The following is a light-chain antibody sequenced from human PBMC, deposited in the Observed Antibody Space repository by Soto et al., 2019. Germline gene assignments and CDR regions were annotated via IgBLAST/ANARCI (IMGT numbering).Light chain of an antibody. V-gene: IGLV2-14*01. Sequence: QSALTQPASVSGSPGQSITISCTGTSSDIGTYNYVSWYQQHPGKAPKLMPYEVSNRPSGVSNRFFGSKSGNTASLTISGLQADDEADYFCNSYTSSSTLYVFGTGTKVTVL. CDR3: NSYTSSSTLYV. J-gene: IGLJ1*01. CDR2: EVS. CDR1: SSDIGTYNY.